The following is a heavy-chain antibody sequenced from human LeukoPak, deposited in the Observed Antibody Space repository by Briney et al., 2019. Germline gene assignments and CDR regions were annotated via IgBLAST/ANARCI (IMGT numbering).Heavy chain of an antibody. CDR1: GYSFTSYG. CDR2: ISATNGNT. D-gene: IGHD2-8*01. V-gene: IGHV1-18*01. CDR3: ARDMSFAVSMVSPDY. Sequence: ASVKVSCKTSGYSFTSYGISWVRQAPGQGLEWMGWISATNGNTKYTQRLQGRVTMTTDTSTRTAYMELRSLRSDDTAIYYRARDMSFAVSMVSPDYWGQGTLVTVSS. J-gene: IGHJ4*02.